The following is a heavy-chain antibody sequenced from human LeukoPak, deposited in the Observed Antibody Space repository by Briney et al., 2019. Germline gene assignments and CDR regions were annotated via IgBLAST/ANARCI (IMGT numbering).Heavy chain of an antibody. CDR3: ARYYYGSEHNWFDP. CDR1: GYTFTSYD. D-gene: IGHD3-10*01. CDR2: MNPNSGNT. V-gene: IGHV1-8*03. J-gene: IGHJ5*02. Sequence: ASVKVSCKASGYTFTSYDINWVRQATGQGLEWMGWMNPNSGNTGYAQKFQGRVTITRNTSISTAYMELSSLRSEDTAVYYCARYYYGSEHNWFDPWGQGTLVTVSS.